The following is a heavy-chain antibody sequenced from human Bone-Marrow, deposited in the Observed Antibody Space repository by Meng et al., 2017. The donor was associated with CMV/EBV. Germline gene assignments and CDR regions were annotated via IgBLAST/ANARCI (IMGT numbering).Heavy chain of an antibody. D-gene: IGHD2-2*01. CDR3: ARYLRASSTSCIDH. Sequence: GESLKISCAASGFTVSSTYMNWVRQAPGKGLEWVSVIDPAGGAYYADSVKGRFSISRDNAQNSLYLQMNSLRAEDTAVYYCARYLRASSTSCIDHWVQGTLVTVSS. CDR2: IDPAGGA. J-gene: IGHJ4*02. CDR1: GFTVSSTY. V-gene: IGHV3-66*01.